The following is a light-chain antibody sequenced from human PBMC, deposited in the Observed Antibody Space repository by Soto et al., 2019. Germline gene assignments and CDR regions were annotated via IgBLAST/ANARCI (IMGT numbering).Light chain of an antibody. V-gene: IGKV1-5*03. CDR1: QSISSW. J-gene: IGKJ2*01. CDR2: KAS. Sequence: DIQMTQSPSTLSASVGDRVTITWRASQSISSWLAWYQQTPGKAPKLLIYKASSLESGVPSRFSVSASGTEFTLTISSLQPDDFATYYCQQYNSYPYTFGQGTKVDIK. CDR3: QQYNSYPYT.